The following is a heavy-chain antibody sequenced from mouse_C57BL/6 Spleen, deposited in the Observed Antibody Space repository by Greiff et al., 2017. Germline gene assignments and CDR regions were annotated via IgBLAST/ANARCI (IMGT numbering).Heavy chain of an antibody. D-gene: IGHD1-1*01. CDR3: ARADYGSSYGDAMDY. CDR1: GYTFTDYN. Sequence: EVQLQQSGPELVKPGASVKMSCKASGYTFTDYNMPWVKQSHGKSLEWIGYINPNNGGTRYNPKFKGKATLTVTKSSSTAYMELRSLTSEDSAVYYCARADYGSSYGDAMDYWGQGTSVTVSS. CDR2: INPNNGGT. J-gene: IGHJ4*01. V-gene: IGHV1-22*01.